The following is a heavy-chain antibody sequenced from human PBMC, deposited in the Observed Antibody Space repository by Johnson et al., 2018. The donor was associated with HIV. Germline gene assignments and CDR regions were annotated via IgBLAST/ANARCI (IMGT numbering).Heavy chain of an antibody. CDR2: ISYDGSNK. J-gene: IGHJ3*02. V-gene: IGHV3-30*03. CDR3: ARHKAVADAFDI. CDR1: GLSFSNFG. D-gene: IGHD6-19*01. Sequence: QMLLVESGGGVVQPGKSLTLSCVGSGLSFSNFGIHWVRQAPGKGPEWVAVISYDGSNKYYADSVKGRFTISRDNSNNTLYLQMNSLRAEDTAVYYCARHKAVADAFDIWGQGTMVTVSS.